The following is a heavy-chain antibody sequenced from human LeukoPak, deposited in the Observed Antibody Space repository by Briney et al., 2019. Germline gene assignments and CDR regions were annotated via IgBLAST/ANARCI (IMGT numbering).Heavy chain of an antibody. CDR2: ISGSGGST. Sequence: GGSLRLSCAASGFTFSSYAMSWVRQAPGKGLEWVSAISGSGGSTYYADSVKGRLTISRDNSKNTLYLQMNSLRAEDTAVYYCAKVPPLRLGELSLYFDYWGQGTLVTVSS. CDR3: AKVPPLRLGELSLYFDY. J-gene: IGHJ4*02. D-gene: IGHD3-16*02. V-gene: IGHV3-23*01. CDR1: GFTFSSYA.